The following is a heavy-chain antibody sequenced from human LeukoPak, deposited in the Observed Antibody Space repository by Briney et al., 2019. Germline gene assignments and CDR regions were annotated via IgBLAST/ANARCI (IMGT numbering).Heavy chain of an antibody. CDR2: ISYGGSDK. D-gene: IGHD2-2*01. J-gene: IGHJ4*02. Sequence: GGSLRLSCAASGFTFSNSPMHWVRQAPGKGLEWVAIISYGGSDKYYADSVKGRFIISRDNSENTLFLQMNSLRVEDTAVYYCARDRSTGLDYWGQGTLVTVSS. CDR1: GFTFSNSP. CDR3: ARDRSTGLDY. V-gene: IGHV3-30*04.